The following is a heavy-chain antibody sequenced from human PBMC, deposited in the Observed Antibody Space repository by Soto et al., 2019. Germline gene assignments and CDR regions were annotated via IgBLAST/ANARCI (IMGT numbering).Heavy chain of an antibody. CDR3: ARAVGLRFLEWLIYGMDV. V-gene: IGHV1-69*13. J-gene: IGHJ6*02. D-gene: IGHD3-3*01. CDR2: IIPIFGTA. CDR1: GGTFSSYA. Sequence: SVKVSCKASGGTFSSYAISWVRQAPGQGLEWMGGIIPIFGTANYAQKFQGRVTITADESTSTAYMELSSLRSEDTAVYYCARAVGLRFLEWLIYGMDVWGQGTTVTVSS.